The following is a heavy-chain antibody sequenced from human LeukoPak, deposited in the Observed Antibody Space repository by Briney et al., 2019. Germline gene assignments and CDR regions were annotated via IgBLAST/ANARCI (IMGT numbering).Heavy chain of an antibody. J-gene: IGHJ4*02. D-gene: IGHD3-22*01. CDR2: IKQDGSEK. Sequence: GGSLRLSCAVSGFTFSNHWMTWVRQAPGKGLEWVANIKQDGSEKYYVDSVKGRFTISRDNAKNSLYLQMNSLRAEDTAVYYCARARDYYDSSGHRAYYFDYWGQGTLVTVSS. CDR1: GFTFSNHW. CDR3: ARARDYYDSSGHRAYYFDY. V-gene: IGHV3-7*01.